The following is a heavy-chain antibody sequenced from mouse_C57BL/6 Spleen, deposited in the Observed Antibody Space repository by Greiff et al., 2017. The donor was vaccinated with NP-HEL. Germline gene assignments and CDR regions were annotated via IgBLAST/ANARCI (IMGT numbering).Heavy chain of an antibody. Sequence: VQLQQPGAELVKPGASVKLSCKASGYTFTSYWMQWVKQRPGQGLEWIGEIDPSDSYTNYNQKFKGKATLTVDTSSSTAYMQLSSLTSEDSAVYYCARDGDTTVLRGYAMDYWGQGTSVTVSS. J-gene: IGHJ4*01. CDR2: IDPSDSYT. D-gene: IGHD1-1*01. CDR1: GYTFTSYW. V-gene: IGHV1-50*01. CDR3: ARDGDTTVLRGYAMDY.